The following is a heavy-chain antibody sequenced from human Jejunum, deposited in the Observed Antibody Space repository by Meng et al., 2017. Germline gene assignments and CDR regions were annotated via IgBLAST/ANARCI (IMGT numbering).Heavy chain of an antibody. CDR2: SRNKSNGFTT. CDR3: IRRISEAGYFGY. V-gene: IGHV3-72*01. Sequence: EVLLAVSCGGLVQPVASLCLSCAVSGFTFSDYYMDWVRQAPGKGLEWVARSRNKSNGFTTDYAASVTGRFSISRDDSKNSLYLQMNSLKTEDTAVYYCIRRISEAGYFGYWGQGTLVTVSS. CDR1: GFTFSDYY. J-gene: IGHJ4*02. D-gene: IGHD6-13*01.